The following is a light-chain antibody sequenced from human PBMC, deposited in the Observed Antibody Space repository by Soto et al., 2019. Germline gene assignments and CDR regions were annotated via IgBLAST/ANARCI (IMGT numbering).Light chain of an antibody. J-gene: IGLJ1*01. CDR3: QSSDSSLSEV. Sequence: QSVLTQPPSVSGAPGQRVTISCTGSSSNIGAGYDVHWYQQLPGTAPKLLIYGNSNRPSGVPDRFSGSKSGTSDSLDINGLQAEDEADYYCQSSDSSLSEVFGTGTKLTVL. V-gene: IGLV1-40*01. CDR2: GNS. CDR1: SSNIGAGYD.